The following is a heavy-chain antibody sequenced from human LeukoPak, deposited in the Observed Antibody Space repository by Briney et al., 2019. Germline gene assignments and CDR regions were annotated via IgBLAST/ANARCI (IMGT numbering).Heavy chain of an antibody. V-gene: IGHV1-8*01. J-gene: IGHJ4*02. D-gene: IGHD5-18*01. CDR3: ARSVRDTGTFDY. CDR2: MNPNSDNT. Sequence: ASVKVSCKASGYTFTSYDINWVRQAPGQGLEWMGWMNPNSDNTGYAQKFQGRVTMTRNPSISTAYMELSSLRSEDTAVYYCARSVRDTGTFDYWGQGTLVTVSS. CDR1: GYTFTSYD.